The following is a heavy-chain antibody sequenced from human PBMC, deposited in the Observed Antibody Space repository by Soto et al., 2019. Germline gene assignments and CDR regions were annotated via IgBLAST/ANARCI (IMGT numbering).Heavy chain of an antibody. CDR1: GFTFSSYD. CDR2: IGTSGDT. Sequence: GGSLRLSCVASGFTFSSYDMHWVRQATGKGLEWVSVIGTSGDTHYPGSVKGRFTISRENAKNFLYLQMSSLSAEDTAVYYCARGGCSSTSCPYGMDVWGQGTTVTVSS. V-gene: IGHV3-13*01. D-gene: IGHD2-2*01. J-gene: IGHJ6*02. CDR3: ARGGCSSTSCPYGMDV.